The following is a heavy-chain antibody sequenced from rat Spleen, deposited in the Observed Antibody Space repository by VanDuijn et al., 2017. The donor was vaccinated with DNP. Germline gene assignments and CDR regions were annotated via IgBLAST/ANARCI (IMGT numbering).Heavy chain of an antibody. D-gene: IGHD1-10*01. Sequence: EVQLVETGGGLVQPGRSLKLSCVASGFTFNTYWMFWVRQAPGKGLEWVASINPDGASTYYLDSVKGRFTISRDNAENTVYLQMNSLRSEDTATYYCARGGNNYATWFAYWGQGTLVTVSS. CDR3: ARGGNNYATWFAY. CDR2: INPDGAST. V-gene: IGHV5-58*01. CDR1: GFTFNTYW. J-gene: IGHJ3*01.